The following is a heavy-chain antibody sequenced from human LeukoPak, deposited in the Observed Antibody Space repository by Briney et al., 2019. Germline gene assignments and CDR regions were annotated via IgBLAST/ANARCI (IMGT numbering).Heavy chain of an antibody. Sequence: TGGSLRLSCAASGFTFSSHSMNWVRPAPGKGLEWVSSISSRSSYIYYADSVKGRFTISRDNAKNSLYLQINSLRAEDTAVYYCARDCIEGPCDIWGQGTMVTVSS. CDR2: ISSRSSYI. V-gene: IGHV3-21*01. CDR3: ARDCIEGPCDI. J-gene: IGHJ3*02. CDR1: GFTFSSHS. D-gene: IGHD1-26*01.